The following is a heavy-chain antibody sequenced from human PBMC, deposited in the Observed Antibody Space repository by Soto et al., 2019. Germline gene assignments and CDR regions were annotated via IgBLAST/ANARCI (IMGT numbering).Heavy chain of an antibody. Sequence: HPGGSLRLSCAASGFTFSSYAMHWVRQAPGKGLEWVAVISYDGSNKYYADSVKGRFTISRDNSKNTLYLQMNSLRAEGTAVYYCARVGPEEGIVLVPAAMDGMDVWGQGTTVTVSS. CDR2: ISYDGSNK. CDR1: GFTFSSYA. V-gene: IGHV3-30-3*01. D-gene: IGHD2-2*01. J-gene: IGHJ6*02. CDR3: ARVGPEEGIVLVPAAMDGMDV.